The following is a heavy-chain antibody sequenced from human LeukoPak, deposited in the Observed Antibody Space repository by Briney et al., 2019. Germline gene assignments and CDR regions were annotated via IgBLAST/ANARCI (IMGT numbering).Heavy chain of an antibody. CDR2: ISGSGGST. V-gene: IGHV3-23*01. CDR1: GFTFSSYA. D-gene: IGHD6-13*01. CDR3: AKDLLRIAAAGQNWFDP. Sequence: GGSLRLSCAASGFTFSSYAMSWARQAPGKGLEWVSAISGSGGSTYYADSVKGRFTISRDNSKNTLYLQMNSLRAEDAAVYYCAKDLLRIAAAGQNWFDPWGQGTLVTVSS. J-gene: IGHJ5*02.